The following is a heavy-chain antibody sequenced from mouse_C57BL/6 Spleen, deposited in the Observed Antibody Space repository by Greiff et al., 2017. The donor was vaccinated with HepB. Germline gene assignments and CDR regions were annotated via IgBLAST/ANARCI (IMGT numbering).Heavy chain of an antibody. Sequence: DVKLVESEGGLVQPGSSMKLSCTASGFTFSDYYMAWVRQVPEKGLEWVANINYDGSSTYYLDSLKSRFIISRDNAKNILYLQMSSLKSEDTATYYCAREDYDYDGWFAYWGQGTLVTVSA. CDR1: GFTFSDYY. V-gene: IGHV5-16*01. D-gene: IGHD2-4*01. CDR2: INYDGSST. CDR3: AREDYDYDGWFAY. J-gene: IGHJ3*01.